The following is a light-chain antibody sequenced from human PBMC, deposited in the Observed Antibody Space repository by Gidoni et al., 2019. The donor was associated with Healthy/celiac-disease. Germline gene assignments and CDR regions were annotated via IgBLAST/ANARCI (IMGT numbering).Light chain of an antibody. CDR3: QQYGSSPLT. Sequence: EIVLTHSPGTLSLSPGARATLSCRASQSVSSSYLAWYQQKPGQAPRLLIYGASSRATGIPDRFSGSGSGTDFTLTSSRLEPEDFAVYYCQQYGSSPLTFGGGTKVEIK. V-gene: IGKV3-20*01. CDR1: QSVSSSY. J-gene: IGKJ4*01. CDR2: GAS.